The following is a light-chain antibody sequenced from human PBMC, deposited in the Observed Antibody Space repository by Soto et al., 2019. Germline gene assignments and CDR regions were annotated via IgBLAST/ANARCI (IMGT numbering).Light chain of an antibody. J-gene: IGKJ1*01. CDR2: GAS. Sequence: EIVLTQSPGTLSLSPGERDTLSCRASPSLSTSYLAWYQQKPGQAPRLLIYGASSRATGIPDRFSGSGSGTDFTLTISRLEPEEFAVHYCQQYGRSLSWAFGQGTKV. CDR3: QQYGRSLSWA. CDR1: PSLSTSY. V-gene: IGKV3-20*01.